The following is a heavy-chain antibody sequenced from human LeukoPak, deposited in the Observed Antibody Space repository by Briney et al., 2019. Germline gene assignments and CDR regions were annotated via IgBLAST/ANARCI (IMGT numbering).Heavy chain of an antibody. CDR2: ISAYNGNT. CDR1: GYTFTNYD. J-gene: IGHJ4*02. D-gene: IGHD1-26*01. Sequence: APVKVSCKTSGYTFTNYDITWVRQAPGQGLEWMGLISAYNGNTNYAQKLQGRVTMTTDTSTSTAYMELRSLRSDDTAVYYCARLGFRYSTRYFDSWGQGTLVTVSS. CDR3: ARLGFRYSTRYFDS. V-gene: IGHV1-18*01.